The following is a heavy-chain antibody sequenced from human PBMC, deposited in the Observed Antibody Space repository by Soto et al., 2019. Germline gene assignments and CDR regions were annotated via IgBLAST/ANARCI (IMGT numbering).Heavy chain of an antibody. Sequence: QVQVVQSGAEVKKPGASVKVSCKASGYSFGGYAMHWVRQAPGQRLEWMGWINGGNGNTKYSQKFQGRVTITRDTAASTAYMELSSLRSEDTAVYYCTKESGSYPEYYFDYWGQGTLVTVSS. CDR1: GYSFGGYA. CDR2: INGGNGNT. J-gene: IGHJ4*02. D-gene: IGHD1-26*01. CDR3: TKESGSYPEYYFDY. V-gene: IGHV1-3*01.